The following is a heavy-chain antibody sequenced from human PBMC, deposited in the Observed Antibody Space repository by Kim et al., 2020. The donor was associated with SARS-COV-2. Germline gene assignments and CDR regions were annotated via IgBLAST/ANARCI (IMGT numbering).Heavy chain of an antibody. CDR1: GFTFSDYY. CDR3: ARDRNEQYHYYGSGSLFDY. CDR2: ISSSGSTI. V-gene: IGHV3-11*01. Sequence: GGSLRLSCAASGFTFSDYYMSWIRQAPGKGLEWVSYISSSGSTIYYADSVKGRFTISRDNAKNSLYLQMNSLRAEDTAVYYCARDRNEQYHYYGSGSLFDYWGQGTLVTVSS. J-gene: IGHJ4*02. D-gene: IGHD3-10*01.